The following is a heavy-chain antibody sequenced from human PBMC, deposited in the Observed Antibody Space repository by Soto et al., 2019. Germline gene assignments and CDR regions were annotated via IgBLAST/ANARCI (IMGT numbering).Heavy chain of an antibody. Sequence: SETLSLTCTVSGGSVSSGSYYWSWIRQPPGKGLEWIGYIYYSGSTNYNPSLKSRVTISVDTSKNQFSLKLSSVTAADTAVYYCARDPYYYAGESTYWGQGTRVTVS. D-gene: IGHD3-10*01. V-gene: IGHV4-61*01. J-gene: IGHJ4*02. CDR1: GGSVSSGSYY. CDR2: IYYSGST. CDR3: ARDPYYYAGESTY.